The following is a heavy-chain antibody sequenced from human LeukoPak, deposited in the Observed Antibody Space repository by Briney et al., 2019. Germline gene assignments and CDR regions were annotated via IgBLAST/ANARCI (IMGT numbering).Heavy chain of an antibody. V-gene: IGHV3-33*01. Sequence: GRSLRLSCAASGFTFSSYGMHWVRQAPGKGLEWVAVIWYDGSNKYYADSVKGRFTISRDNSKNTLYLQMNSLRAEDTAVYYCARGVGYGDPFDYWGQGTLVTVSS. CDR1: GFTFSSYG. CDR2: IWYDGSNK. J-gene: IGHJ4*02. CDR3: ARGVGYGDPFDY. D-gene: IGHD4-17*01.